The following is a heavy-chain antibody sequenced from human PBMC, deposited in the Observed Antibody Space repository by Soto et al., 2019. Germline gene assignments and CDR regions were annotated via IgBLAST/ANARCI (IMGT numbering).Heavy chain of an antibody. V-gene: IGHV1-69*06. CDR2: IIPIFGTA. CDR3: ASRDYGDYVIALDY. CDR1: GGTFSSYA. J-gene: IGHJ4*02. Sequence: QVQLVQSGAEVKKPGSSVKVSCKASGGTFSSYAISWVRQAPGQGLEWMGGIIPIFGTANYAQKFQGRVKIAADKSSSISYLEPSSLSSENTAVYYCASRDYGDYVIALDYWAQGTLLTVSS. D-gene: IGHD4-17*01.